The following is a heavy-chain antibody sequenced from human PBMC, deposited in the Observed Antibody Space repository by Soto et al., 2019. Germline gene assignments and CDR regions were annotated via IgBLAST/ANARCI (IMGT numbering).Heavy chain of an antibody. V-gene: IGHV1-18*01. J-gene: IGHJ4*02. D-gene: IGHD5-12*01. Sequence: QVQLVQSGAEVKKPGASVKVSCKASGYTFTSYGISWVRQAPGQGREWMGWISAYNGNTNYAEKLQSRVTMTTDTPTSTAYMELRSVRSDDTGVYYCARERGYGGYDSGYWGQGPLVTVSS. CDR3: ARERGYGGYDSGY. CDR1: GYTFTSYG. CDR2: ISAYNGNT.